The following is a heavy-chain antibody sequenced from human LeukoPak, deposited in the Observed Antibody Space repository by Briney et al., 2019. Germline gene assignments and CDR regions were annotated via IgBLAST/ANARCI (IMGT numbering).Heavy chain of an antibody. Sequence: PGGSLRLSCAASGFTFSSYEMNWVCQAPGKGLEWVSYISSSGSTIYYADSVKGRFTISRDNAKNSLYLQMNSLRAEDTAVYYCARGRMGATAFDYWGQGTLVTVSS. CDR3: ARGRMGATAFDY. CDR1: GFTFSSYE. J-gene: IGHJ4*02. D-gene: IGHD1-26*01. CDR2: ISSSGSTI. V-gene: IGHV3-48*03.